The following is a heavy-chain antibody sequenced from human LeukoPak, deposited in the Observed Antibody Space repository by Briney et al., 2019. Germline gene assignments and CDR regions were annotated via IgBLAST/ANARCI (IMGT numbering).Heavy chain of an antibody. V-gene: IGHV3-23*01. CDR2: VGGDGAST. D-gene: IGHD6-13*01. CDR1: GFTFTNHG. Sequence: GGTLRLSCAASGFTFTNHGMSWVRQAPGKGLEWVSTVGGDGASTWYADSVRGRFTISRDNSKNTLFLQMNRLRAEDTAVYYCAKRHSSTWYFNWGQGTLVTVSS. J-gene: IGHJ4*02. CDR3: AKRHSSTWYFN.